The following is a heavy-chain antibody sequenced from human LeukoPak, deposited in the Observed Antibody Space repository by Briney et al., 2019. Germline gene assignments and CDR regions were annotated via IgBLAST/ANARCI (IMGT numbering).Heavy chain of an antibody. V-gene: IGHV3-23*01. J-gene: IGHJ4*02. CDR3: AKDLDIVATITGN. CDR1: GFTFSSYA. Sequence: GGSLRLSCAASGFTFSSYAMSWVRQAPGKGLQWVSLISGSDGSTYYTDSVKGRFTISRDNSKNTLYLQMNSLRVDDTAVYYCAKDLDIVATITGNWGQGTLVTVSS. CDR2: ISGSDGST. D-gene: IGHD5-12*01.